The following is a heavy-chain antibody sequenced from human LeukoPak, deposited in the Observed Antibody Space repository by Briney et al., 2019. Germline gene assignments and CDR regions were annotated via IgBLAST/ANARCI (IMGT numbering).Heavy chain of an antibody. CDR3: ARSIFGVGIVDY. CDR2: INPNSGGT. Sequence: ASVKVSCKASGYTLTGYYMHWVRQAPGQGIEWMGWINPNSGGTNYAQKFQGRVTMTRDTSISTAYMELSRLGSDDTAVYYCARSIFGVGIVDYWGQGTLVTVSS. V-gene: IGHV1-2*02. CDR1: GYTLTGYY. D-gene: IGHD3-3*01. J-gene: IGHJ4*02.